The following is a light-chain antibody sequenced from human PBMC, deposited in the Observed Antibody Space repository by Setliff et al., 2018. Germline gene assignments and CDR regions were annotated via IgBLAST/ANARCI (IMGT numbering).Light chain of an antibody. Sequence: QSALTQPRSVSGSPGQSVTISCSGTSSDVGRYNHVSWYQQHPGKAPKLMIYDVSRRPSGVPDHFSGSKSGNTASLAISGLQVEDEADYYCCSFTGHSYDFGTGTKVTVL. CDR1: SSDVGRYNH. J-gene: IGLJ1*01. CDR2: DVS. V-gene: IGLV2-11*01. CDR3: CSFTGHSYD.